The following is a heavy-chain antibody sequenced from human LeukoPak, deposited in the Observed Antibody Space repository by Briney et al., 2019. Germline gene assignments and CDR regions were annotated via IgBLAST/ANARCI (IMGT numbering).Heavy chain of an antibody. CDR3: AKDPYSSSPKNWFDP. CDR2: ISGSGGST. Sequence: GSLRLSCAASGFTFSSYAVSWVRQAPGKGLEWVSAISGSGGSTYYADSVKGRFTISRDNSKNTLYLQMNSLRAEDTAVYYCAKDPYSSSPKNWFDPWGQGTLVTVSS. V-gene: IGHV3-23*01. J-gene: IGHJ5*02. CDR1: GFTFSSYA. D-gene: IGHD6-6*01.